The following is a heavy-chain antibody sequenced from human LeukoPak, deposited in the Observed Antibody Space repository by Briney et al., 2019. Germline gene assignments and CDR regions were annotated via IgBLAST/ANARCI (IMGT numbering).Heavy chain of an antibody. V-gene: IGHV1-46*01. J-gene: IGHJ5*02. Sequence: ASVKVSCKASGDTFIAYYMHWMRQAPGQGLEWMGFINPSGSSAAYAQKFQGRLTMTRDMFTSTDYMELTSLTSDDTAVYYCARDNSVGETAWWFDPWGQGTLVTVSS. CDR2: INPSGSSA. CDR1: GDTFIAYY. D-gene: IGHD1-26*01. CDR3: ARDNSVGETAWWFDP.